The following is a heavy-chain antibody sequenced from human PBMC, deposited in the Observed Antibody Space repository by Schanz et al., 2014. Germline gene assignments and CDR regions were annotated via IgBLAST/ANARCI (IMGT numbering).Heavy chain of an antibody. Sequence: QVQLVQSGADVKKPGSSVRVSCKASGGTFSTYPINWLRQAPGQGLEWMGRIIPIHGIVNYAQRFQDRVRITADKSTSTAYMELTSLRSEDTAVYYCAGTYCSSTSCYTGYYYMDVWGKGTTVTVSS. J-gene: IGHJ6*03. D-gene: IGHD2-2*02. CDR2: IIPIHGIV. CDR3: AGTYCSSTSCYTGYYYMDV. CDR1: GGTFSTYP. V-gene: IGHV1-69*02.